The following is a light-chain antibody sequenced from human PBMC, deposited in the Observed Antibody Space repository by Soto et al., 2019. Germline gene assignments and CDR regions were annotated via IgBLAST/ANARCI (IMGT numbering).Light chain of an antibody. V-gene: IGKV3-20*01. Sequence: EIVLTQSPATLSLSPGERATLSCRASQSVSSDYLAWYQQKPGQAPRLLIYGASSRDTGIPDRFSGSGSGTDFTLTISRLEPEDFALYYCQQYGDSPLTFGGGTKVDI. J-gene: IGKJ4*01. CDR3: QQYGDSPLT. CDR2: GAS. CDR1: QSVSSDY.